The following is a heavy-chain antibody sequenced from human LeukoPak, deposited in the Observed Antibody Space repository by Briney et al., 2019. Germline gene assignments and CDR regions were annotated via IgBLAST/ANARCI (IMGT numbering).Heavy chain of an antibody. D-gene: IGHD2-2*01. CDR1: GFTFDDYV. V-gene: IGHV3-9*01. Sequence: PGRSLRPSCAASGFTFDDYVMHWVRQAPGRGLEWVSGISASSANIGYADSVKGRFTLSRDNAKNSLYLQMNSLRTEDTALYYCARDFCTGCNYYFYGMDVWGRGTTVTVSS. CDR3: ARDFCTGCNYYFYGMDV. CDR2: ISASSANI. J-gene: IGHJ6*02.